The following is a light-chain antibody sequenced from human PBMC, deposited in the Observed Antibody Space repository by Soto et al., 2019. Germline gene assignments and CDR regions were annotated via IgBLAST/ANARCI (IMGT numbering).Light chain of an antibody. J-gene: IGKJ4*01. CDR1: QSVIGSY. CDR2: GAS. V-gene: IGKV3-20*01. Sequence: EIVLTQSPGTLSLSPGERATLSCRASQSVIGSYLAWYQQKPGQAPRLLIYGASSRATGIPDRFSGSGSGTDFTLTISRLEPEDFAVYYCQQYGSSPLTFGGGTKVDNK. CDR3: QQYGSSPLT.